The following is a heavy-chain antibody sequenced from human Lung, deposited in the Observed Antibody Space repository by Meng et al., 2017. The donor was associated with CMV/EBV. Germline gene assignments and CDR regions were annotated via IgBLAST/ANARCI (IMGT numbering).Heavy chain of an antibody. CDR1: GDSVSSNSAT. J-gene: IGHJ4*02. CDR2: TYYKSKWNH. CDR3: ARVFGDITGYVFDY. Sequence: SETLSLXCAISGDSVSSNSATWNWIRQSPSRGLEWLGRTYYKSKWNHDYAVSVKSRISFNPDTSKNQFSLQLSSVTPEDTAVYYCARVFGDITGYVFDYWXQGTLVTVSS. D-gene: IGHD3-22*01. V-gene: IGHV6-1*01.